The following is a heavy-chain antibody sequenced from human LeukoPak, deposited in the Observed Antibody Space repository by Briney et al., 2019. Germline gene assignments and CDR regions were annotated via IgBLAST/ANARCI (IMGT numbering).Heavy chain of an antibody. D-gene: IGHD3-10*01. J-gene: IGHJ4*02. CDR2: INAGNGNT. V-gene: IGHV1-3*01. CDR1: GYTFTSYA. CDR3: ARDSGWVRGSLGEFDY. Sequence: ASVKVSCKASGYTFTSYAMHWVRQAPGQRLEWMGWINAGNGNTKYSQKFQGRVTITRDTSASTAYMELSSLRSEDTAVYYCARDSGWVRGSLGEFDYWGQGTLVTVSS.